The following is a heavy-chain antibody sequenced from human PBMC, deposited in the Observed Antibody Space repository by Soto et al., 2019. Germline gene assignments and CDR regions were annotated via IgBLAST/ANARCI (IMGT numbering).Heavy chain of an antibody. CDR1: GFTFSSYG. CDR3: AKDRVGAYGEGDYYYGMDV. Sequence: PGGSLRLSCAASGFTFSSYGMHWVRQAPGKGLAWVAVISYDGSNKYYADSVKGRFTISRDNSKNTLYLQMNSLRAEDTAVYYCAKDRVGAYGEGDYYYGMDVWGQGTTVTVSS. D-gene: IGHD1-26*01. CDR2: ISYDGSNK. V-gene: IGHV3-30*18. J-gene: IGHJ6*02.